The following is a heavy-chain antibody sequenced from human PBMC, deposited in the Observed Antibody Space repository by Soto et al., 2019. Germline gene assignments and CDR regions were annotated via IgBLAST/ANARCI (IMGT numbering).Heavy chain of an antibody. CDR3: ATSLATVRDNRFDP. Sequence: QVHLLQSGAEVQKPGSSVKVSCKASGDTLSNSNINWVRQAPGQGLEWMGRISPIRGVTEYAQRFQGRVTITADKSTFSAYLDLSSLRSEETAVYYCATSLATVRDNRFDPWGQGTLVTVSS. V-gene: IGHV1-69*02. CDR2: ISPIRGVT. D-gene: IGHD4-17*01. J-gene: IGHJ5*02. CDR1: GDTLSNSN.